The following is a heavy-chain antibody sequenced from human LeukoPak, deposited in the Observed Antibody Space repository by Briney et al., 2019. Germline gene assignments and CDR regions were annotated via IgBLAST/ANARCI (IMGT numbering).Heavy chain of an antibody. Sequence: ASVKVSCKASGYTFTGYYMHWVRQAPGQGLEWMGWINPNSGGTNYAQKFQGRVTMTRDTSISTAYMELSRLRSDDTAVYYCARNTQYYSSTSCPDAFDIWGQGTMVTVSS. J-gene: IGHJ3*02. V-gene: IGHV1-2*02. CDR3: ARNTQYYSSTSCPDAFDI. CDR1: GYTFTGYY. CDR2: INPNSGGT. D-gene: IGHD2-2*01.